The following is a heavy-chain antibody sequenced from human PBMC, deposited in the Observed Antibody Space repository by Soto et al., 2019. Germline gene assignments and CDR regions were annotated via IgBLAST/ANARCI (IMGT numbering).Heavy chain of an antibody. CDR1: GFTFSSYD. CDR3: AKGSYSGRYSDFDY. J-gene: IGHJ4*02. V-gene: IGHV3-30*18. Sequence: GGSLRLSCAASGFTFSSYDIHWVRQAPGKGLEWVAVISNDGSNKYYTDSVKGRFTISRDNSKNTLYLQMNSLRTEDTAVYYCAKGSYSGRYSDFDYWGQGTLVTVSS. CDR2: ISNDGSNK. D-gene: IGHD1-26*01.